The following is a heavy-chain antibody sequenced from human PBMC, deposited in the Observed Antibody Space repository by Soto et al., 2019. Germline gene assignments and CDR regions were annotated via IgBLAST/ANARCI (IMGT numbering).Heavy chain of an antibody. CDR3: ACVLSWDFDY. D-gene: IGHD7-27*01. Sequence: SETLSLTCTVSGGSISSYYWSWIRQPPGKGLQWIGYIYSTGNTNYNPSLKGRVAISVDTSNNQFSLNLSSVTAADTAVYYCACVLSWDFDYWGQGTLVTVSS. J-gene: IGHJ4*02. CDR2: IYSTGNT. CDR1: GGSISSYY. V-gene: IGHV4-59*03.